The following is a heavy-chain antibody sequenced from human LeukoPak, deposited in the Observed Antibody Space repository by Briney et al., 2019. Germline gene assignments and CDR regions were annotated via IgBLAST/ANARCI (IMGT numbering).Heavy chain of an antibody. D-gene: IGHD4-17*01. V-gene: IGHV1-2*02. Sequence: ASVKVSCKASGYTFIGYYMHWVRQAPEQGLEWMGCINPNSGGTRYAQKFQGRVTMTRDTSISTAFMELSGLRSDDTAVYYCVLFGCGDYGRNENYWGQGTRVTVSS. J-gene: IGHJ4*02. CDR2: INPNSGGT. CDR3: VLFGCGDYGRNENY. CDR1: GYTFIGYY.